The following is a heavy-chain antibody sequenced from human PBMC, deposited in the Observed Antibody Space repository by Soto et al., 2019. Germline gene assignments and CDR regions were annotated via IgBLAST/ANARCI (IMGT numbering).Heavy chain of an antibody. CDR2: IYYSGST. D-gene: IGHD5-18*01. V-gene: IGHV4-59*01. Sequence: SETLSLTCTVSGGSISSYYWSWIRQPPGKGLEWIGYIYYSGSTNYNPSLKSRVTVSVDTSKNQFSLKLSSVTAADTAVYYCARDGYSYGSLIDYWGQGTLVTSPQ. J-gene: IGHJ4*02. CDR3: ARDGYSYGSLIDY. CDR1: GGSISSYY.